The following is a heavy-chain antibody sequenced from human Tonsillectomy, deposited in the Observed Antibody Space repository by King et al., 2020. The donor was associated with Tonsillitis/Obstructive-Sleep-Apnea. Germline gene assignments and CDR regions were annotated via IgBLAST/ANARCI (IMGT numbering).Heavy chain of an antibody. J-gene: IGHJ6*02. Sequence: QLVQSGAEVKEPGSSVKVSCKASGGTFSSYAISWVRQAPGQGLEWMGGIIPIFGTANYAQKFQGRVTITADESTSTAYMELSSLRSEDTAVYYCASQVAVAGTNYYGMDVWGQGTTVTVSS. CDR1: GGTFSSYA. CDR2: IIPIFGTA. D-gene: IGHD6-19*01. CDR3: ASQVAVAGTNYYGMDV. V-gene: IGHV1-69*01.